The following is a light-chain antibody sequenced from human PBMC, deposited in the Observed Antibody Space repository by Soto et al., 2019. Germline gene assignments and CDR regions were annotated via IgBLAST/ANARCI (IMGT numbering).Light chain of an antibody. Sequence: EIVLTQSPGTLSLSPGERATLSCRPSQSVSSTYLDWYQQKPGQAPSLLIYAASSRATGIPDRFSGGASATDFTLTISRLEPEDFAVYYCQHYINSQWTFGQGTKVEIK. CDR2: AAS. V-gene: IGKV3-20*01. J-gene: IGKJ1*01. CDR3: QHYINSQWT. CDR1: QSVSSTY.